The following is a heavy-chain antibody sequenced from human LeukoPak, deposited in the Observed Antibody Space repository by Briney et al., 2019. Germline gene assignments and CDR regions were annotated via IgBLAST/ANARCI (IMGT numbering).Heavy chain of an antibody. V-gene: IGHV1-69*01. CDR3: ASGTIRAYAFDI. Sequence: ASVNVSCKASRGTFSSYAISWVRQAPGQGLEWMGGIIPIFGTANYAQKFQGRVTITADESTSTAYMELSSLRSEDTAVYYCASGTIRAYAFDIWGQGTMVTVSS. D-gene: IGHD1-1*01. CDR1: RGTFSSYA. J-gene: IGHJ3*02. CDR2: IIPIFGTA.